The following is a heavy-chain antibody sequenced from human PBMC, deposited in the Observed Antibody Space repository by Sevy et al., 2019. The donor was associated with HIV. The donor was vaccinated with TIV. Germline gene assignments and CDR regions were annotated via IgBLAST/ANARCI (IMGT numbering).Heavy chain of an antibody. CDR2: INPDSGGP. Sequence: ASVKVSCKASGYTFTGYYMHWMRQAPGQGLEWMGWINPDSGGPTYAPKFQGRVTLTRDTSISTAYMDLSRLKSDDTAVYYCVRDDRDGYFEYWGQGNLVTVSS. CDR3: VRDDRDGYFEY. V-gene: IGHV1-2*02. CDR1: GYTFTGYY. J-gene: IGHJ4*02.